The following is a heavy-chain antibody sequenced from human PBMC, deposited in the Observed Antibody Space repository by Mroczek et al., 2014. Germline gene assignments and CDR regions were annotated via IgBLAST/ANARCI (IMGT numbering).Heavy chain of an antibody. D-gene: IGHD2-2*01. CDR2: LFTVGAP. CDR3: ARAGGYCSSTSCSSGFDP. CDR1: GGSISSYY. V-gene: IGHV4-59*01. Sequence: QVQRTAWGPGLVKPSETLSLTCTVSGGSISSYYWSWIRQPPREGTGVDWVYLFTVGAPTTNPSLKSRVTISVDTSKNQFSLKLSSVTAADTAVYYCARAGGYCSSTSCSSGFDPWGQGTLVTVSS. J-gene: IGHJ5*02.